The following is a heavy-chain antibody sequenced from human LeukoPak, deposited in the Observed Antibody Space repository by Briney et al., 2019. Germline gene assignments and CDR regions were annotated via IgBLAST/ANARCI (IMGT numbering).Heavy chain of an antibody. D-gene: IGHD2-2*01. CDR1: GGSISSSSYY. CDR2: IYYSGST. J-gene: IGHJ4*02. V-gene: IGHV4-39*01. CDR3: ARADIVVVPAATSSFDY. Sequence: SETLSLTCTVSGGSISSSSYYWGWIRQPPGKGLEWIGSIYYSGSTYYNPSLRSRVTISVDTSKNQFSLKLSSVTAADTAVYYCARADIVVVPAATSSFDYWGQGTLVTVSS.